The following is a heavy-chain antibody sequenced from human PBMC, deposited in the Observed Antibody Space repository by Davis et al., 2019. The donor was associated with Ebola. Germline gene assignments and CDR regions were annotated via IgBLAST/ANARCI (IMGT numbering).Heavy chain of an antibody. V-gene: IGHV1-46*01. Sequence: ASAQVSCKASAYTFTSYYMHWVRQPPGQGLEWMGIINPSGGSTSYAQKFQGRVTMTRDTSTSTVYMELSSLRSEDTAVHYCARDSVQGAAAGTGYWGQGTLVTVSS. D-gene: IGHD6-13*01. J-gene: IGHJ4*02. CDR3: ARDSVQGAAAGTGY. CDR1: AYTFTSYY. CDR2: INPSGGST.